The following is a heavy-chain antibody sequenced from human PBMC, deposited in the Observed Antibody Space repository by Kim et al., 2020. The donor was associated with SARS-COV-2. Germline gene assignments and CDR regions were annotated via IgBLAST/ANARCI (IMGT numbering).Heavy chain of an antibody. CDR2: IYTSGST. CDR3: AREGSRMDIVVVPAAMEFGYSSSWEIFDY. CDR1: GGSISSGSYY. D-gene: IGHD2-2*03. Sequence: SETLSLTCTVSGGSISSGSYYWSWIRQPAGKGLEWIGRIYTSGSTNYNPSLKSRVTISVDTSKNQFSLKLSSVTAADTAVYYCAREGSRMDIVVVPAAMEFGYSSSWEIFDYWGQGTLVTVSS. J-gene: IGHJ4*02. V-gene: IGHV4-61*02.